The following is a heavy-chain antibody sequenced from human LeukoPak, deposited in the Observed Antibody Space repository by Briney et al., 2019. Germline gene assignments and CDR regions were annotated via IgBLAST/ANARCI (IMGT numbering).Heavy chain of an antibody. D-gene: IGHD3-10*01. CDR2: IYYSGST. Sequence: SETLSLTCTVSGGSISSSSYYWGWIRQPPGKGLEWIGSIYYSGSTYYNPSLKSRVIMSVDTSKNQFSLNLTSVTAADTAMYYCARDAHYYGVDYWGQGTLVTVSS. J-gene: IGHJ4*02. V-gene: IGHV4-39*07. CDR1: GGSISSSSYY. CDR3: ARDAHYYGVDY.